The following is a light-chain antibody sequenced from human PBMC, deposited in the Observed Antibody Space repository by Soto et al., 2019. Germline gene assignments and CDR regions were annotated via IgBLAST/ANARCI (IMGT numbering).Light chain of an antibody. V-gene: IGKV3-20*01. CDR2: TAS. CDR1: QSVSSSY. J-gene: IGKJ5*01. Sequence: EIVLTQSPGTLSLSLGERATLSCRASQSVSSSYLAWYQQKPGQAPRLLIYTASSRATGIPDRFSGSGSGTDFTLTITRLEPEDFAVYYCQQYGSSPRTFGQGTRLEMK. CDR3: QQYGSSPRT.